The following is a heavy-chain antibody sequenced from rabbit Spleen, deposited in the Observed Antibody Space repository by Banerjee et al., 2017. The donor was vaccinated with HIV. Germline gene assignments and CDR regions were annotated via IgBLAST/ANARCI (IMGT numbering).Heavy chain of an antibody. D-gene: IGHD2-1*01. CDR1: GVSFSGNSY. Sequence: QSLEESGGDLVKPGASLTLTCIASGVSFSGNSYMCWVRQAPGKGLEWIACIDSGSSGFTYFASWANGRFTISKTSSTTVTLQMTSLTAADAATYFCARGVYGDDYFNLWGPGPLVTVS. CDR2: IDSGSSGFT. V-gene: IGHV1S40*01. J-gene: IGHJ4*01. CDR3: ARGVYGDDYFNL.